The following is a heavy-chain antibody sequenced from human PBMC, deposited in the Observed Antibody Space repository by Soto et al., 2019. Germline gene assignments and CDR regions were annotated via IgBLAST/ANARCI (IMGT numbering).Heavy chain of an antibody. Sequence: SETLSLTCTVSGGSISHYHWNWIRQAPEKGMEWIGYMLYNGSTHYNPSLTSRVTISVDRSKNQLTLQLTSVTVEDTAVYYCETSYGNAWYTYWGQGTQGTLSS. J-gene: IGHJ4*02. CDR2: MLYNGST. V-gene: IGHV4-59*01. CDR3: ETSYGNAWYTY. D-gene: IGHD6-13*01. CDR1: GGSISHYH.